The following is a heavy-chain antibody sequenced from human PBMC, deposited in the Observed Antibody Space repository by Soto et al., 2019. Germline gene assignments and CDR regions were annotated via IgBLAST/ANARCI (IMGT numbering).Heavy chain of an antibody. CDR2: IKSKTDGGTT. Sequence: GGSLRLSCAASGFTFSNAWMSWVRQAPGKGLEWVGRIKSKTDGGTTDYAAPVKGRFTISRDDSKNTLYLQMNSLKTEDTAVYYCTTKIPRRYCSSTSCYASFNYFDYWGQGTLVTVSS. CDR3: TTKIPRRYCSSTSCYASFNYFDY. CDR1: GFTFSNAW. V-gene: IGHV3-15*01. D-gene: IGHD2-2*01. J-gene: IGHJ4*02.